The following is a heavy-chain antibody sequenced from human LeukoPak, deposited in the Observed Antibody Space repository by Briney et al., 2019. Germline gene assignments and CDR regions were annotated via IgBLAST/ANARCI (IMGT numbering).Heavy chain of an antibody. V-gene: IGHV1-46*01. J-gene: IGHJ3*02. Sequence: GASVKVSCKASGYTFTNYYIHWVRQAPGQGLEWMGLINPGGDNTDYAQNFQGRVTMTRDTSTSTVYMGLSSLRSEDTAVYYCARIRDSYNDAYDIWGQGTMVTVSS. CDR1: GYTFTNYY. CDR2: INPGGDNT. D-gene: IGHD5-24*01. CDR3: ARIRDSYNDAYDI.